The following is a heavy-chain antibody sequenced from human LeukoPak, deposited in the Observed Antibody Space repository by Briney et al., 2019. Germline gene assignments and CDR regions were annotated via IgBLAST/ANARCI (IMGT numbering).Heavy chain of an antibody. CDR3: ARDLVGATTF. V-gene: IGHV3-21*01. J-gene: IGHJ4*02. CDR1: GFTFSTYT. Sequence: GGSLRLSCAASGFTFSTYTMNWVRQAPGKGLEWVSSISSSATYIYYADSVKGRFTISIDNAKNSLYVQMNSLRAEDTAVYYCARDLVGATTFWGQGTLVTVSS. CDR2: ISSSATYI. D-gene: IGHD1-26*01.